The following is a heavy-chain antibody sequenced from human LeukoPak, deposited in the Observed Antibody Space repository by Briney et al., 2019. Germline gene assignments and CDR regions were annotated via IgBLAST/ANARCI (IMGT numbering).Heavy chain of an antibody. CDR1: GGSLSSYY. V-gene: IGHV4-4*07. CDR3: ARVRYYDSSGYYYFDY. D-gene: IGHD3-22*01. Sequence: SETLSLTCIVSGGSLSSYYWSWIRQPAGKGLEWIGRIYTSGSTNYNPSLKSRVTISVDKSKNQFSLKLSSVTAADTAVYYCARVRYYDSSGYYYFDYWGQGTLVTVSS. J-gene: IGHJ4*02. CDR2: IYTSGST.